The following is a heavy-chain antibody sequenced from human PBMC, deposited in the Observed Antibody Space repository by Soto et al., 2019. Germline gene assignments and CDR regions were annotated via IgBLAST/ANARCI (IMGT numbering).Heavy chain of an antibody. V-gene: IGHV3-23*01. Sequence: EGQLLESGGGLVQPGGSVPPSWPPPGFTLSTYAMKWLRQAPGKGLEWVSVSSGSASTTDYAASVKGRFTISRDNSKNTLYLQMNSLRAEDTAVYYCASRSSGWYFDYWGQGTLVTVSS. CDR1: GFTLSTYA. D-gene: IGHD6-19*01. CDR3: ASRSSGWYFDY. CDR2: SSGSASTT. J-gene: IGHJ4*02.